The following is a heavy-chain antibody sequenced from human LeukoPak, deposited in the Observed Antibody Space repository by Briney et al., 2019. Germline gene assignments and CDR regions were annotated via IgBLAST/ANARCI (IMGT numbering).Heavy chain of an antibody. CDR2: INSDGSIT. Sequence: PGGSLRLSCAASGFTFTTYWMHWVRHAPGKGLVWVSHINSDGSITSYADSVKGRFTISRDNAKNTLYLQMNSLRAEDTAVYYCARHIPFDCWGQGTLVTVSS. V-gene: IGHV3-74*01. J-gene: IGHJ4*02. CDR3: ARHIPFDC. D-gene: IGHD2-21*01. CDR1: GFTFTTYW.